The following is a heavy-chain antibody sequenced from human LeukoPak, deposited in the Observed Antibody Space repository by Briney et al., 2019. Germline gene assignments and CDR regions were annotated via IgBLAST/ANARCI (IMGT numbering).Heavy chain of an antibody. CDR1: GGSISSGSYY. CDR2: IYTSGST. D-gene: IGHD2-2*01. CDR3: ARRSWSHTVPFDY. Sequence: SQTLSLTCTVSGGSISSGSYYWSWIRQPAGKGLEWIGRIYTSGSTNYNPSLKSRVTISVDTSKNQFSLKLSSVTAADTAVYYCARRSWSHTVPFDYWGQGTLVTVSS. V-gene: IGHV4-61*02. J-gene: IGHJ4*02.